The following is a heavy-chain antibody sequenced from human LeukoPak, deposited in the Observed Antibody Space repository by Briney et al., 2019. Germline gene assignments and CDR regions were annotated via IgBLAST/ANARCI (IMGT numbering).Heavy chain of an antibody. J-gene: IGHJ4*02. CDR2: IYYSGST. D-gene: IGHD5-24*01. Sequence: ASETLPLTCTVSGGSISSSSYYWGWIRQPPGKGLEWIGSIYYSGSTYYNPSLKSRVTISVDTSKNQFSLKLSSVTAADTAVYYCARDLGRDGYVDYWGQGTLVTVSS. CDR3: ARDLGRDGYVDY. CDR1: GGSISSSSYY. V-gene: IGHV4-39*07.